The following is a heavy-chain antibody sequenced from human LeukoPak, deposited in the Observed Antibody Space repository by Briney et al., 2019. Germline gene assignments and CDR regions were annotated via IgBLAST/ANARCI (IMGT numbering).Heavy chain of an antibody. V-gene: IGHV4-39*07. CDR2: IYYSGST. CDR3: ARGLVYDYVVGD. D-gene: IGHD3-16*01. J-gene: IGHJ4*02. CDR1: GGSISSSSYY. Sequence: PSETLSLTCTVSGGSISSSSYYWGWIRQPPGKGLGWIGSIYYSGSTYYNPSLKSRVTISVDTSKNQFSLKLSSVTAADTAVYYCARGLVYDYVVGDWGQGTLVTVSS.